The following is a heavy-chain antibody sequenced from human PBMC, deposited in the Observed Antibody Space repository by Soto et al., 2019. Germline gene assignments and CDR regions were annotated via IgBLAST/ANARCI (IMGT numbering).Heavy chain of an antibody. J-gene: IGHJ4*02. D-gene: IGHD2-2*01. CDR1: GFTFSSYW. CDR3: ARATCSSSTCYAVYFDS. V-gene: IGHV3-7*01. Sequence: GGSLRLSCVAAGFTFSSYWMSWVRQAPGKGLEWVANIKQDGSKKYYVDSVKGRFTISRDNAKNSLYLEMNSLRAEDTAVYYCARATCSSSTCYAVYFDSWGQGTLVTVSS. CDR2: IKQDGSKK.